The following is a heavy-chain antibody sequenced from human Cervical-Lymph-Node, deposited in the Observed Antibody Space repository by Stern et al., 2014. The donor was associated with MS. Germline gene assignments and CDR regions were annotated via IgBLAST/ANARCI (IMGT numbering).Heavy chain of an antibody. CDR1: RGTFSNHG. D-gene: IGHD2-15*01. V-gene: IGHV1-69*01. J-gene: IGHJ4*02. CDR2: IMPIRSTA. CDR3: ATDRGYCSGGSCYSLDYFDY. Sequence: DQLVESGAEVKKPGSSVRVSCKASRGTFSNHGISWVRQAPGQGLEWMGGIMPIRSTARNAQRFQGRVTFTADESTTTVYMELSSLRPEDKAVYYGATDRGYCSGGSCYSLDYFDYWGQGTLVIVSS.